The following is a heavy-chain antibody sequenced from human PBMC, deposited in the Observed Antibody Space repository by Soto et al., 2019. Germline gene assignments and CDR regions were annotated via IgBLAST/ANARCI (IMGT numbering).Heavy chain of an antibody. Sequence: PSETLSLTCTVSGGSVSSGSYYWSWIRQPPGKGLEWIGYIYYSGGTNYNPSLKSRVTISVDTSKNQFSLKLSSVTAADAAVYYCARDRAGTTDYWGQGTLVTVSS. CDR3: ARDRAGTTDY. CDR2: IYYSGGT. J-gene: IGHJ4*02. CDR1: GGSVSSGSYY. V-gene: IGHV4-61*01. D-gene: IGHD1-7*01.